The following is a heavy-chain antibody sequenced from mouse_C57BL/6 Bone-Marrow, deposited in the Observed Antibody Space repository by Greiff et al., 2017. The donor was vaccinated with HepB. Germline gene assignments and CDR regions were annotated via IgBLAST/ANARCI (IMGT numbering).Heavy chain of an antibody. CDR3: ARGYYYGRAY. D-gene: IGHD1-1*01. Sequence: QVQLQQPGAELVKPGASVKLSCKASGYTFTSYWMQWVKQRTGQGLEWIGEIDPSDSYTNYNQKFKGKATLTVDTSSSTAYMQLSSLTSEDSAVYYCARGYYYGRAYWGQGTLVTVSA. CDR2: IDPSDSYT. J-gene: IGHJ3*01. CDR1: GYTFTSYW. V-gene: IGHV1-50*01.